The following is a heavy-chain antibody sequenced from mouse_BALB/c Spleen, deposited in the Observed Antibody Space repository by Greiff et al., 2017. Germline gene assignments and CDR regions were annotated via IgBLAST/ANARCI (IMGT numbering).Heavy chain of an antibody. CDR2: ISSGGSYT. D-gene: IGHD2-4*01. V-gene: IGHV5-9-4*01. CDR1: GFTFSSYA. Sequence: EVKVVESGGGLVKPGGSLKLSCAASGFTFSSYAMSWVRQSPEKRLEWVAEISSGGSYTYYPDTVTGRFTISRDNAKNTLYLEMSSLRSEDTAMYYCARSHDYDWGQGTLVTVSA. CDR3: ARSHDYD. J-gene: IGHJ3*01.